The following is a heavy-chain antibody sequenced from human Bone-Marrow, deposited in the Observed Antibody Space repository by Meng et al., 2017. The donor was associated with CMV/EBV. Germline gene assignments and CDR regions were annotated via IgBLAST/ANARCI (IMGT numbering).Heavy chain of an antibody. D-gene: IGHD2-2*02. J-gene: IGHJ4*01. Sequence: GESLKISCAASGFTFSSYGMHWVRQAPGKGLGWVAFIRYDGSNKYYADSVKGRFTISRDNSKNTLYLQMNSLRAEDTAVYYCGKVHRRENNVLVPAAIDNWGQGTLVTLYS. CDR3: GKVHRRENNVLVPAAIDN. CDR1: GFTFSSYG. CDR2: IRYDGSNK. V-gene: IGHV3-30*02.